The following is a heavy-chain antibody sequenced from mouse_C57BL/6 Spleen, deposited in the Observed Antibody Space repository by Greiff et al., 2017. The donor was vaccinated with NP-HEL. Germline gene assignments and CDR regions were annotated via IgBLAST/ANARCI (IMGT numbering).Heavy chain of an antibody. CDR1: GYTFTSYW. CDR2: IHPNSGST. V-gene: IGHV1-64*01. CDR3: ARGSTVVATWNYYAMDY. D-gene: IGHD1-1*01. Sequence: VKLMESGAELVKPGASVKLSCKASGYTFTSYWMHWVKQRPGQGLEWIGMIHPNSGSTNYNEKFKSKATLTVDKSSSTAYMQLSSLTSEDSAVYYCARGSTVVATWNYYAMDYWGQGTSVTVSS. J-gene: IGHJ4*01.